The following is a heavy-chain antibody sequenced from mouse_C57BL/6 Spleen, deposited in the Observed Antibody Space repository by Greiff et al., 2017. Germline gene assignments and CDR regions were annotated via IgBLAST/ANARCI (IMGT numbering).Heavy chain of an antibody. V-gene: IGHV1-72*01. CDR3: AALITTVPYWYFDV. D-gene: IGHD1-1*01. Sequence: QVQLKQPGAELVKPGASVKLSCKASGYTFTSYWMHWVKQRPGRGLEWIGRIDPNSGGTKYNEKFKSKATLTVDKPSSTAYMQLSSLTSEDSAVYYCAALITTVPYWYFDVWGTGTTVTVSS. J-gene: IGHJ1*03. CDR1: GYTFTSYW. CDR2: IDPNSGGT.